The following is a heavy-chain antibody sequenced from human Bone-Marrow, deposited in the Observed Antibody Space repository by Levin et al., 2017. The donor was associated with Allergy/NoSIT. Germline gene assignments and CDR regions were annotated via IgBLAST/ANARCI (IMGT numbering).Heavy chain of an antibody. J-gene: IGHJ4*02. D-gene: IGHD6-13*01. V-gene: IGHV2-70*01. CDR2: IDWDAAK. Sequence: RMSGPTLVKPTQTLTLTCTFSGFSLSTSGMYVSWIRQPPGKALEWLALIDWDAAKYYSTSLKTRLTISKDTSKNQVVLTMTNMDPVDTATYYCARTFTVSSSWYFDDWGQGTLVTVSS. CDR1: GFSLSTSGMY. CDR3: ARTFTVSSSWYFDD.